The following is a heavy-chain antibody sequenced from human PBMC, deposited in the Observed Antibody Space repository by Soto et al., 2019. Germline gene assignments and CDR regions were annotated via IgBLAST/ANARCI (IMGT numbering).Heavy chain of an antibody. CDR3: ARGLNWNYSRGLNWFDP. Sequence: SETLSLTCTVSGGSISSYYWSWMRQPPGKGLEWIGYIYYSGSTNYNPSLKSRVTISVDTSKNQFSLKLSSVTAADTAVYYCARGLNWNYSRGLNWFDPWGQGTLVTVSS. J-gene: IGHJ5*02. V-gene: IGHV4-59*01. CDR1: GGSISSYY. CDR2: IYYSGST. D-gene: IGHD1-7*01.